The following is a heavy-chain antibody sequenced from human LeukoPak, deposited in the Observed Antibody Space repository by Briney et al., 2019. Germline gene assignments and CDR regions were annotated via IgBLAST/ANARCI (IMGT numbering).Heavy chain of an antibody. D-gene: IGHD4-17*01. Sequence: SETLSLTCTVSGGSISSGGFYWSWIRQHPGKGLECIGYIYYSGSTYYNPSLKSRVTISLDTSKNQFSLRLSSVTAADTAVYYCARQTTVTHYFDYRGQGTLVTVSS. CDR2: IYYSGST. CDR1: GGSISSGGFY. J-gene: IGHJ4*02. CDR3: ARQTTVTHYFDY. V-gene: IGHV4-31*03.